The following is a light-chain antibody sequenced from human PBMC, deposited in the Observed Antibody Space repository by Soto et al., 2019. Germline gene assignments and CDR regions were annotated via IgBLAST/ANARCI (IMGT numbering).Light chain of an antibody. CDR2: KDS. CDR3: QSADSSGTYHGV. J-gene: IGLJ3*02. Sequence: SYELTQPPSVSVSPGQTARITCSGDALPKQYAYWYQQKPGQAPVLVIYKDSERPSGIPERFPGSSSGTTVTLTISGVQAEDEADYYCQSADSSGTYHGVFGGGTKLTVL. V-gene: IGLV3-25*03. CDR1: ALPKQY.